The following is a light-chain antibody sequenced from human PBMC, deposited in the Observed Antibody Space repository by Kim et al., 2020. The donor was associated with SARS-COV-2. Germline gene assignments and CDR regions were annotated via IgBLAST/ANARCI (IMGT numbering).Light chain of an antibody. CDR3: QQSDSLPWT. J-gene: IGKJ1*01. V-gene: IGKV1-39*01. CDR2: AAS. Sequence: DIQMTQSPSSLSASVGDRVTITCRASQTISSYLNWYQQKPGKAPKVLIFAASSLQSGVPSRFSGSGSGTDFTLTINSLQPEDFATYYCQQSDSLPWTFGQGTKLEI. CDR1: QTISSY.